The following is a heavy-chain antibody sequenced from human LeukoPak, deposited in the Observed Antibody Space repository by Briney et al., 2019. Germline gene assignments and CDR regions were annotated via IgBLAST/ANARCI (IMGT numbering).Heavy chain of an antibody. CDR3: AREKGTMIRAMAFEM. CDR2: INQDGTNK. Sequence: SGGSLRLSCAASGFGFSSYWMSWVRHNPGKGLEWVANINQDGTNKYYRDFAKGRFTISRDNAQNSLYLQINSLRAEDTAVYYCAREKGTMIRAMAFEMWGQGTMVTVSS. J-gene: IGHJ3*02. V-gene: IGHV3-7*01. CDR1: GFGFSSYW. D-gene: IGHD3-10*01.